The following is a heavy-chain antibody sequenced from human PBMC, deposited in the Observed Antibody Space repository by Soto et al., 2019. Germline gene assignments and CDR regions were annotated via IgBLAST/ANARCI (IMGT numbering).Heavy chain of an antibody. CDR3: AHVLVVVANYGMDV. CDR1: GFSLSTSGVG. V-gene: IGHV2-5*02. CDR2: FYWDDDK. Sequence: QITLKESGPPLVKPTQTLTLTCTFSGFSLSTSGVGVGWIRQPPGKALEWLALFYWDDDKRYSPSLTSRLTITKDTSKNQVVLTMTNMDPVDTATYYCAHVLVVVANYGMDVWGQGTTVTVSS. J-gene: IGHJ6*02. D-gene: IGHD2-15*01.